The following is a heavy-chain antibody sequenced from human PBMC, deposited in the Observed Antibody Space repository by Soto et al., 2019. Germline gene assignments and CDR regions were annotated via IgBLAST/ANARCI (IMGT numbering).Heavy chain of an antibody. Sequence: QVQLVESGGGVAQPGRSLRLSCAASGFTFSNYGMQWVRQAPGKGLEWVAVIAHDGTVQYYADLVKGRFTISRDNSQNTLDLQMNSLRAEDTAVYYCSKEGSVRSSNWYDLWGQGTLVTVSS. J-gene: IGHJ5*02. CDR2: IAHDGTVQ. CDR3: SKEGSVRSSNWYDL. V-gene: IGHV3-30*18. CDR1: GFTFSNYG. D-gene: IGHD6-13*01.